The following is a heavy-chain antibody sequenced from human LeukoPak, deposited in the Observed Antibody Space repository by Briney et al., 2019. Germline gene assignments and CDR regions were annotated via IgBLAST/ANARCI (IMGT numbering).Heavy chain of an antibody. V-gene: IGHV3-30*03. Sequence: GGSLRLSCAASGFTFSNAWMSWVRQAPGKGLEWVAVISYDGSNKYYADSVKGRFTISRDNSKNTLYLQMNSLRAEDTAVYYCARRSEDSSGYYLLGAFDIWGQGTMVTVSS. J-gene: IGHJ3*02. CDR2: ISYDGSNK. CDR1: GFTFSNAW. D-gene: IGHD3-22*01. CDR3: ARRSEDSSGYYLLGAFDI.